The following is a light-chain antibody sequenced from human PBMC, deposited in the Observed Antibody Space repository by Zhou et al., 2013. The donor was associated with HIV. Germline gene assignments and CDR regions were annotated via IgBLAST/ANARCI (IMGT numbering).Light chain of an antibody. CDR1: SSSIGSNT. CDR3: ATWDDSLNGWV. J-gene: IGLJ3*02. CDR2: GND. Sequence: QSVVTQSPSVSGTPGQRVTISCSGGSSSIGSNTVNWYQQFPGMAPKLLIYGNDQRPSGVPDRFSGSKSGTSASLVISGLQSEDEADYYCATWDDSLNGWVFGGGTKLTVL. V-gene: IGLV1-44*01.